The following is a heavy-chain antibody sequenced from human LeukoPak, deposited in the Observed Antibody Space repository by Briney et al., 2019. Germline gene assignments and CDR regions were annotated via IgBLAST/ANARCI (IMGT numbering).Heavy chain of an antibody. CDR3: ARGPIAVVAATPSSPYGFDY. Sequence: GGSLRLSCAASGFTVSSNYMSWVRQAPGKGLEWVSVIYSGGSTYYADSVKGRFTISRDNSKNTLYLQMNSLRAEDTAVYYCARGPIAVVAATPSSPYGFDYWGQGTLVTVSS. CDR1: GFTVSSNY. CDR2: IYSGGST. D-gene: IGHD2-15*01. J-gene: IGHJ4*02. V-gene: IGHV3-53*01.